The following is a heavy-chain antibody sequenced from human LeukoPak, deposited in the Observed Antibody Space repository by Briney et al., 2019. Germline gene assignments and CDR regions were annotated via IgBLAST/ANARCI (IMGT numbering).Heavy chain of an antibody. CDR2: IYYSGST. CDR1: GGSISSYY. CDR3: ARSYDSSGYYFRWFDP. V-gene: IGHV4-59*08. J-gene: IGHJ5*02. D-gene: IGHD3-22*01. Sequence: SQTLSLTCTVSGGSISSYYWSWIRQPPGKGLEWIGYIYYSGSTNYNPSLKSRVTISVDTSKNQFSLKLSSVTAADTAVYYCARSYDSSGYYFRWFDPWGQGTLVTVSS.